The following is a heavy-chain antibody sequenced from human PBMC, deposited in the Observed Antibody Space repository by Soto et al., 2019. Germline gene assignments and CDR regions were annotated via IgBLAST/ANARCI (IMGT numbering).Heavy chain of an antibody. CDR2: ISTHNDNT. V-gene: IGHV1-18*04. CDR3: ARDGYGDYPLDY. CDR1: GYTFSNYG. J-gene: IGHJ4*02. Sequence: QVRLVQSGAEVKKPGASVWVSCKSSGYTFSNYGISWVRLAPGQGLEWMGWISTHNDNTHYAQKFQGRVTVTTDTSPSTAYMELRSLPSVDTAVYFCARDGYGDYPLDYWGQGTPVTVSS. D-gene: IGHD4-17*01.